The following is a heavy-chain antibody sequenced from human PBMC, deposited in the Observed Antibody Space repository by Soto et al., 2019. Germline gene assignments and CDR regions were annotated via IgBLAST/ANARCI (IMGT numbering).Heavy chain of an antibody. Sequence: QVQLQESGPGLVQPSETLSLTCTVSDGSISTYFWTWIRPPPGKGLEWIGHIYHSGTADYNPSLKSRVAMSVDTSKNQFSLNLTSGTAADTATYYCARGKYCSGGSCERFDPWGQGALVTVSS. J-gene: IGHJ5*02. CDR2: IYHSGTA. CDR1: DGSISTYF. V-gene: IGHV4-59*01. CDR3: ARGKYCSGGSCERFDP. D-gene: IGHD2-15*01.